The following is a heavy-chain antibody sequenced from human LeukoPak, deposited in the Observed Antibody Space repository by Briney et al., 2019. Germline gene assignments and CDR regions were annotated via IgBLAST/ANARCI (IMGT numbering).Heavy chain of an antibody. CDR2: INPNSGGT. D-gene: IGHD1-26*01. V-gene: IGHV1-2*06. J-gene: IGHJ3*02. Sequence: ASVKVSCKASGYTFTGYYMHWVRQAPGQGLEWMGRINPNSGGTNYAQKFQGRVTMTRDTSISTAYMELSRLRSDDTAVYYCATLESYVGKDAFDIWGQGTMVTVSS. CDR1: GYTFTGYY. CDR3: ATLESYVGKDAFDI.